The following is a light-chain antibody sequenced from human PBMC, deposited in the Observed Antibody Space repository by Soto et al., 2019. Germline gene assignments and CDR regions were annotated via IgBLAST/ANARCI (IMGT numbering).Light chain of an antibody. CDR3: RSYTSASALGI. V-gene: IGLV2-14*01. CDR2: EVN. J-gene: IGLJ2*01. Sequence: QSALTQPASVSGSPGQTITISCAGTKFDIGRYDYVSWYRQHPGEAPKLIIFEVNNRPSGVSNRFSGSKSGNTASLTIFGLQVEDEALYFCRSYTSASALGIFGGGTKVTVL. CDR1: KFDIGRYDY.